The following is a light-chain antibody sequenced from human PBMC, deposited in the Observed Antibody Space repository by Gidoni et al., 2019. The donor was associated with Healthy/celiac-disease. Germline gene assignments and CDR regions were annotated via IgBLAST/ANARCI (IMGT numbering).Light chain of an antibody. CDR1: QSVSSY. J-gene: IGKJ4*01. Sequence: EIVLTQSPATLSLSPGERATLSCCASQSVSSYLAWYHQKPGQAPRLLIYDASNRATGIPARFSGSGSGTDFTLTISSLEPEDFAVYYCQQRSNWPPLTFGGGTKVEIK. CDR3: QQRSNWPPLT. V-gene: IGKV3-11*01. CDR2: DAS.